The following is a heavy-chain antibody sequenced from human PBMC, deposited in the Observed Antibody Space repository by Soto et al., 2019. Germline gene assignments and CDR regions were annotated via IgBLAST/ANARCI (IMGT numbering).Heavy chain of an antibody. V-gene: IGHV1-18*01. D-gene: IGHD6-13*01. CDR3: ARDNPNYSSRWYFAYYYYGMDV. J-gene: IGHJ6*02. Sequence: ASVKVSCKASGYTFTSYGISWVRQAPGQGLEGMGWISAYNGNTNYAQKLQGRVTMTTDTSTSTAYMELRSLRSDDTAVYYCARDNPNYSSRWYFAYYYYGMDVWGQGTTVTVSS. CDR2: ISAYNGNT. CDR1: GYTFTSYG.